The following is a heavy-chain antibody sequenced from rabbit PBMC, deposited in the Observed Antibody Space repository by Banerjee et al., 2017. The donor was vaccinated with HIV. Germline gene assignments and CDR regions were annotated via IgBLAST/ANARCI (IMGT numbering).Heavy chain of an antibody. CDR1: GFSLSIYE. J-gene: IGHJ4*01. CDR2: IDAGSSGTT. V-gene: IGHV1S40*01. Sequence: QSLEESGGDLVKPGAFLTLTCTASGFSLSIYEMCWVRQAPGKGLEWIGCIDAGSSGTTYYASWAKGRFTISKTSSTTVTLQMTSLTAADTASYFCARDLAGVIGWNFNLWGPGTLVTVS. D-gene: IGHD4-1*01. CDR3: ARDLAGVIGWNFNL.